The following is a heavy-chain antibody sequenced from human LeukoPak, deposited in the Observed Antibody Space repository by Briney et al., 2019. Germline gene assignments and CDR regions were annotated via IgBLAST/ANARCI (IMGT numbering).Heavy chain of an antibody. CDR3: ARGDGSSSWDPFDY. Sequence: ASVKVSCKASGYTFTSYDINWVRQATGQGLEWMGWMNPNSGNTGYAQKFQGRVTMTRNTSISTAYMELSSLRSEGTAVYYCARGDGSSSWDPFDYWGQGTLVTVSS. CDR2: MNPNSGNT. CDR1: GYTFTSYD. V-gene: IGHV1-8*01. J-gene: IGHJ4*02. D-gene: IGHD6-13*01.